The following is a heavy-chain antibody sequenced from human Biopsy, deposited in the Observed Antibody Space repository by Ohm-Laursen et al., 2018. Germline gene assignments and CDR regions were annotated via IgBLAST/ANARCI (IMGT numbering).Heavy chain of an antibody. D-gene: IGHD2-8*01. CDR2: ISASGNHI. J-gene: IGHJ4*02. CDR3: ARDGEAKYCRHGVCPSDY. CDR1: GFIFTDYT. Sequence: SLRLSCTASGFIFTDYTMNWVRQAPGKGLEWVSSISASGNHIYYTDSVKGRFTVSRDNGKNSLDLQMNSLRGEDTAVYYCARDGEAKYCRHGVCPSDYWGQGTLVTVSS. V-gene: IGHV3-21*01.